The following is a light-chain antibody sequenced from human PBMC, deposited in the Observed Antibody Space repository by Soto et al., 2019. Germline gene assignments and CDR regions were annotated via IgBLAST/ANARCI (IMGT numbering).Light chain of an antibody. CDR1: QSITTY. CDR2: AAS. CDR3: QQSYSTPYT. J-gene: IGKJ2*01. Sequence: DLQMTQSPSSLSASVGDRVTITCRASQSITTYLHWYQKKPGKAPKLLIYAASSLQSGVPSRFSGSGSGTDFTLTISSLQPEDFAAYYCQQSYSTPYTFGQGTELEIK. V-gene: IGKV1-39*01.